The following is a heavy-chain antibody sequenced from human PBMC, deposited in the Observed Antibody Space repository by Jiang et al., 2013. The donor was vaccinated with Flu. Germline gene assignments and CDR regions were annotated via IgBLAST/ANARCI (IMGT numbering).Heavy chain of an antibody. V-gene: IGHV7-4-1*02. CDR2: INTNTGNP. CDR3: ARDYRPAAGNLSHFDY. Sequence: QSGSELKKPGASVKVSYKASGYTFTTYPINWVRQAPGQGLEWMGWINTNTGNPTYAQGFTGRFVFSLDTSVNTAYLQISSLKAEDTAVYYCARDYRPAAGNLSHFDYWGQGTLVTVSS. CDR1: GYTFTTYP. D-gene: IGHD6-13*01. J-gene: IGHJ4*02.